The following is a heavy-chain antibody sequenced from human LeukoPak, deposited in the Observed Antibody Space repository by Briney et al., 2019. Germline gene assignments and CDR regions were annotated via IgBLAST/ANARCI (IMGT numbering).Heavy chain of an antibody. CDR1: GGSFSGYY. D-gene: IGHD1-7*01. CDR2: INHSGST. Sequence: SETLSLTCAVYGGSFSGYYWSWIRQPPGKGLEWIGEINHSGSTNYNPSLKSRVIISVDTSKNQFSLKLSSVTAADTAVYYCARRHWKYVSSWGQGTLVTVSS. V-gene: IGHV4-34*01. J-gene: IGHJ4*02. CDR3: ARRHWKYVSS.